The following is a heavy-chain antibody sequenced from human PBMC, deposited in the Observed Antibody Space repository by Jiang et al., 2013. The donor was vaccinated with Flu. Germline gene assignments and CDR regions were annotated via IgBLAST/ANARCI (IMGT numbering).Heavy chain of an antibody. Sequence: LLESGGGVVQPGRSLRLSCAASGFTFSSYGMHWVRQAPGKGLEWVAVISYDGSNKYYADSVKGRFTISRDNSKNTLYLQMNSLRAEDTAVYYCAKEEPKYYYDSSGYYGVDYWGQGTLVTVSS. CDR1: GFTFSSYG. V-gene: IGHV3-30*18. J-gene: IGHJ4*02. CDR3: AKEEPKYYYDSSGYYGVDY. D-gene: IGHD3-22*01. CDR2: ISYDGSNK.